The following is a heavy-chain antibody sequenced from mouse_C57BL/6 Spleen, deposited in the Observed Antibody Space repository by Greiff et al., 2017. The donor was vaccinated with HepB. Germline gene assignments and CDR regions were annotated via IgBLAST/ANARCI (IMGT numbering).Heavy chain of an antibody. J-gene: IGHJ2*01. D-gene: IGHD2-4*01. CDR2: IYPRDGST. V-gene: IGHV1-78*01. Sequence: VQLQQSDAELVKPGASVKISCKVSGYTFTDHTIHWMKQRPEQGLEWVGYIYPRDGSTKYNEKFKGKATLTADKSSSTAYMQLNSLTSEDSAVYFCARSRVYDYEINYFDYWGQGTTLTVSS. CDR3: ARSRVYDYEINYFDY. CDR1: GYTFTDHT.